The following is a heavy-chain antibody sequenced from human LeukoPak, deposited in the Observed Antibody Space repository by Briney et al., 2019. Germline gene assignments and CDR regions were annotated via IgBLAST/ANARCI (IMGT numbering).Heavy chain of an antibody. Sequence: GGSLRLSCAASGFTFSSYAMHWVRQSLGKGLEWVAVMSYDGFNKNYADSVKGRFTISRDNSKNTLYLQMNSLRAEDMAVYYCAKTKGYSYGYYFDYWGQGTLVTVSS. CDR3: AKTKGYSYGYYFDY. D-gene: IGHD5-18*01. CDR1: GFTFSSYA. J-gene: IGHJ4*02. CDR2: MSYDGFNK. V-gene: IGHV3-30*18.